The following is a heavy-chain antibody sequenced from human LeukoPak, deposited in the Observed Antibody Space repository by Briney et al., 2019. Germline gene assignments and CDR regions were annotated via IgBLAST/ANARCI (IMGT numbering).Heavy chain of an antibody. D-gene: IGHD5/OR15-5a*01. Sequence: SETLSLTCNVSGGSISSNTYFWGWIRRPPGKGLEWIGSIRYSGSTYYNPSLKSRVTISVDTSKNQFSLNLSSLTAADTAVYYCATSDTVSTYNWFDPWGQGTLVTVS. CDR2: IRYSGST. CDR1: GGSISSNTYF. CDR3: ATSDTVSTYNWFDP. V-gene: IGHV4-39*01. J-gene: IGHJ5*02.